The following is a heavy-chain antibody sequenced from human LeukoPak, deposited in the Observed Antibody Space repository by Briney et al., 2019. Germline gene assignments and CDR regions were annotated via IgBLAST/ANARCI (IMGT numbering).Heavy chain of an antibody. D-gene: IGHD6-19*01. CDR3: VRHHTRGLAVALIVW. CDR2: IYYDERT. Sequence: SETLSLTCSVSGASISNTPYYWGWIRQPPGKGLEWIGSIYYDERTYYNPSLKSRVTISVDTSKIQFSLRLSSVTATDTAVYYCVRHHTRGLAVALIVWWGQGTLITVSS. V-gene: IGHV4-39*01. CDR1: GASISNTPYY. J-gene: IGHJ4*02.